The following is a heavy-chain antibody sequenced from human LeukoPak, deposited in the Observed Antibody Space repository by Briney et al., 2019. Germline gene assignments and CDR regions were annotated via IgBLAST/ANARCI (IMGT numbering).Heavy chain of an antibody. Sequence: TGGSLRLSCAASGFTFSSYAMSWVRQAPRKGLEWVSAISGSGGSTYYADSVKGRFTISRDNSKNTLYLQMNSLRAEDTAVYYCAKEGALTFWSGYYTDYWGQGTLVTVSS. V-gene: IGHV3-23*01. CDR2: ISGSGGST. D-gene: IGHD3-3*01. J-gene: IGHJ4*02. CDR3: AKEGALTFWSGYYTDY. CDR1: GFTFSSYA.